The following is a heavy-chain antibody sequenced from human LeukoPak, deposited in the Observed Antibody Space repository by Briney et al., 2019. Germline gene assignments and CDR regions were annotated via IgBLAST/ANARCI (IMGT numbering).Heavy chain of an antibody. D-gene: IGHD6-19*01. CDR3: ARSGFSTGFYMDF. V-gene: IGHV1-2*02. Sequence: ASVKVSCKASGYTFTGYYIHWLRQAPGQGLEWMGWIDPPSGATNHAQKFQDTVTMTRDRSIGTAYMEVRRLKSDDTAVYYCARSGFSTGFYMDFWGQGTLVPVSS. CDR2: IDPPSGAT. CDR1: GYTFTGYY. J-gene: IGHJ4*02.